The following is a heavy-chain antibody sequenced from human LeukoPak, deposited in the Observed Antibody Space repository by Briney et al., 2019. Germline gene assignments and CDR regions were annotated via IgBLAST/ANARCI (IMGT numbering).Heavy chain of an antibody. V-gene: IGHV1-18*01. CDR2: ISAYNGNT. Sequence: ASVKASCKASGYTFTSYGISWVRQAPGQGLEWMGWISAYNGNTNYAQKLQGRVTMTTDTSTSTAYMELRSLRSDDTAVYYCARDHGSFTFSNWFDPWGQGTLVTVSS. CDR3: ARDHGSFTFSNWFDP. D-gene: IGHD3-16*01. J-gene: IGHJ5*02. CDR1: GYTFTSYG.